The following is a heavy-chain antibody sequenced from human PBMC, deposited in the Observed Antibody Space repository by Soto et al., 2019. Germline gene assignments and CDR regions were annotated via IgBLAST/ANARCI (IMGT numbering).Heavy chain of an antibody. CDR2: ISSTGATT. D-gene: IGHD6-19*01. Sequence: GGSLRLSCAASGFTFSSYAMSWVRQAPGKGPEWVSAISSTGATTHYADSVKGRFIISRDNSKNTLYLQMNSLRAEDTAVYYCAKPGYLEQWLVRGYFDYWGQGTMVTVSS. CDR1: GFTFSSYA. V-gene: IGHV3-23*01. CDR3: AKPGYLEQWLVRGYFDY. J-gene: IGHJ4*02.